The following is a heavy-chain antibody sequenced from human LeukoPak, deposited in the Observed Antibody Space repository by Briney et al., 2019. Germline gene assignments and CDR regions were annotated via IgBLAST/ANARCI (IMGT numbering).Heavy chain of an antibody. CDR1: GFTFNSYG. Sequence: PGGSLRLSCAASGFTFNSYGMHWVRQAPGKGLEWVAVIWYDGSNKYYADSVKGRFTISRDNSKNTLYLQMNSLRAEDTAVYYCARDLYSSSWFDYWGQGTLVTVSS. V-gene: IGHV3-33*01. J-gene: IGHJ4*02. D-gene: IGHD6-13*01. CDR2: IWYDGSNK. CDR3: ARDLYSSSWFDY.